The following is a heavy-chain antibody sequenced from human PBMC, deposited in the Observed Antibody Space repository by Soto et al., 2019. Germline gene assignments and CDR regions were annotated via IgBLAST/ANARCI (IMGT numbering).Heavy chain of an antibody. CDR2: LSGSGDKT. J-gene: IGHJ5*01. D-gene: IGHD2-2*01. CDR3: AKDRAHSVLIPAAFDS. V-gene: IGHV3-23*01. Sequence: PGGSLRLSCAVSGFIYTNYAMSWVRQAPGKGLEWVSGLSGSGDKTYYADSVKGRFTISRDKSGGTLYLQMESLRAEDTALYYCAKDRAHSVLIPAAFDSWGQGTLVTVSS. CDR1: GFIYTNYA.